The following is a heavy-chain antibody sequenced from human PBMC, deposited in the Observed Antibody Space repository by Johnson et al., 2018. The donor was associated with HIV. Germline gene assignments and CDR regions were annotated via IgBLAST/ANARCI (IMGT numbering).Heavy chain of an antibody. Sequence: VQLVQSGGGVVQPGRSLRLSCAASGFTFSSYAMHWVRQAPGKGLEWVSALFSGGRTYYADTVQGRFTISRDNSKNTLYLQMNSMGAEDTAVYYCAKDRTAAGDAFDIWGQGTMVTVSS. V-gene: IGHV3-66*01. D-gene: IGHD6-13*01. CDR3: AKDRTAAGDAFDI. CDR2: LFSGGRT. CDR1: GFTFSSYA. J-gene: IGHJ3*02.